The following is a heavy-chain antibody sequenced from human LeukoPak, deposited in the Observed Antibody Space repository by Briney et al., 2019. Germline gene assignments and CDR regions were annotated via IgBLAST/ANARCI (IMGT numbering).Heavy chain of an antibody. V-gene: IGHV4-59*02. CDR1: GASVSSNH. D-gene: IGHD2-15*01. CDR3: ASAYSTWWYDY. CDR2: IHYTGST. Sequence: SETLSLTCTVSGASVSSNHWSWIRQPPGKGLEWIGYIHYTGSTNYNPSLKSRVTISLDTSKNQFSLKLTSVTAADTAVYYCASAYSTWWYDYWGQGTLVTVSS. J-gene: IGHJ4*02.